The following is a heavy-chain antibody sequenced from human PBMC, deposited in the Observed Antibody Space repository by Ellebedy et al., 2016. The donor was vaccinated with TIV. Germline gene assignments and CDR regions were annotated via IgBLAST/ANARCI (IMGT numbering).Heavy chain of an antibody. CDR1: GFTFSPYA. Sequence: GESLKISCAASGFTFSPYAMAWVRQAPGKGLEWVSGIVGSGAQKYADFVKGRFTISRDNSKRTVDLQMNSLRAEDTAVYFCAKDRTPGDGYWVFDNWGQGTLVSVSS. CDR3: AKDRTPGDGYWVFDN. D-gene: IGHD5-18*01. CDR2: IVGSGA. J-gene: IGHJ4*02. V-gene: IGHV3-23*01.